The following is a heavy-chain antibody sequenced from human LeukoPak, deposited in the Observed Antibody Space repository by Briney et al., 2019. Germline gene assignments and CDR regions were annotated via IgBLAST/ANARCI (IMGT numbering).Heavy chain of an antibody. V-gene: IGHV1-58*01. CDR1: GFTFTSSA. Sequence: SVKVSCKASGFTFTSSAVQWVRQARGQRLEWIGWIVVGSGNTNYAQKFQERVTITRDMSTSTAYMELSSLRSEDTAVYYCAADTVGAIYVGYWGQGTLVTVSS. CDR2: IVVGSGNT. CDR3: AADTVGAIYVGY. D-gene: IGHD1-26*01. J-gene: IGHJ4*02.